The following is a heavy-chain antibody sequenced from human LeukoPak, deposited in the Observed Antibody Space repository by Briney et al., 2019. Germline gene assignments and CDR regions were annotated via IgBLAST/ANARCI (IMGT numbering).Heavy chain of an antibody. CDR3: ARDPGVAYFAMEV. D-gene: IGHD5-12*01. CDR1: GFTFSTYS. J-gene: IGHJ6*02. Sequence: GGSLRLSCAASGFTFSTYSVNWVRQAPGKGLEWVSSISSSSTYIYYADSVKGRFTISRDNAKNSLYLQMNSLRAEDTAVYYCARDPGVAYFAMEVWGPGTTVTVSS. CDR2: ISSSSTYI. V-gene: IGHV3-21*01.